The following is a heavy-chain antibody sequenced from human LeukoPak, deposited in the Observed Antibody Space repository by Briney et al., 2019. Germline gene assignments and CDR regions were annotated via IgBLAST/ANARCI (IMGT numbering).Heavy chain of an antibody. J-gene: IGHJ4*02. CDR2: IYSSGST. V-gene: IGHV4-59*01. Sequence: SETLSLTCTVSGGSINTYSWGWIRQPPGKGLEWIGYIYSSGSTNYNPSLKSRVTMSVDTSKNQFSLNLSSVTAADTAVYYCAREGGDAHLDYWGQGTLVTVSS. CDR1: GGSINTYS. CDR3: AREGGDAHLDY. D-gene: IGHD3-16*01.